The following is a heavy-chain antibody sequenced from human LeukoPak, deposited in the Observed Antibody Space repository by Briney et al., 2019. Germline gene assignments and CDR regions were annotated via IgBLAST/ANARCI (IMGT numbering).Heavy chain of an antibody. CDR1: GFTFSSYW. Sequence: GGSLRLSCAASGFTFSSYWMNWVRQAPGRGLEWVSYISSRSSAIYYADSVKGRFTISRDNAKNSLYLQMNSLRAEDTAVYYCARGRAGYGSNPDYWGQGTLVTVSS. J-gene: IGHJ4*02. V-gene: IGHV3-48*04. D-gene: IGHD4-23*01. CDR3: ARGRAGYGSNPDY. CDR2: ISSRSSAI.